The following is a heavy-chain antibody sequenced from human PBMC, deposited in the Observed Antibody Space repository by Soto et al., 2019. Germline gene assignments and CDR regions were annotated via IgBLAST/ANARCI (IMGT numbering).Heavy chain of an antibody. D-gene: IGHD2-15*01. CDR2: IYWDDDK. CDR3: APRRGYCSGGSCYSIWFDP. V-gene: IGHV2-5*02. J-gene: IGHJ5*02. Sequence: QITLKESGPTLVKPTQTLTLTCTFSGFSLSTSGVGVGWIRQPPGKALEWLALIYWDDDKRYSPSLKSRLTIPKDTAKNQVVLTMTNMDPVDTATYYCAPRRGYCSGGSCYSIWFDPWGQGTLVTVSS. CDR1: GFSLSTSGVG.